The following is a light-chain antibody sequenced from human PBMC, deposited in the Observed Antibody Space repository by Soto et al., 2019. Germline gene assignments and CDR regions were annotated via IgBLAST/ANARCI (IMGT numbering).Light chain of an antibody. Sequence: EIVFTQSPGTLSLSPGERATLSCRASQSVSSSYLGWYQQKPGQAPKLLIYGASSRDTGIPGRFSGSGAGTEFTLTISRLEPEDFAVYYCQQYGSSTWTFGQGTKVDIK. CDR1: QSVSSSY. CDR3: QQYGSSTWT. CDR2: GAS. V-gene: IGKV3-20*01. J-gene: IGKJ1*01.